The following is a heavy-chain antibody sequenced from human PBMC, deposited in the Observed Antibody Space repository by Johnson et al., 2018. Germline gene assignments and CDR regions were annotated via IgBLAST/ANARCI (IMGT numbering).Heavy chain of an antibody. Sequence: EVQLVESGGGLVKPGGSLRLSCAASGFTFSNAWMNWVRQAPGKGLEWVGRIKSKTDGGTTDFAAPVKGRFTISRDDSKNTLYLQMNSLKTEDTAVYYCTTVLWFGEILPRHYYQYYMDVWGKGTTVTVSS. V-gene: IGHV3-15*07. J-gene: IGHJ6*03. CDR1: GFTFSNAW. D-gene: IGHD3-10*01. CDR2: IKSKTDGGTT. CDR3: TTVLWFGEILPRHYYQYYMDV.